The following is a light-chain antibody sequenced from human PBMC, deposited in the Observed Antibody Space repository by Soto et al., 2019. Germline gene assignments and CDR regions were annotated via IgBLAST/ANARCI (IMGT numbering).Light chain of an antibody. CDR3: QQYGCPPIT. CDR1: QSVSSSY. Sequence: VLTQSAGTLCLSQGERATLSCRASQSVSSSYLACHQKKPGQPPRLLIYGSSSSATSIPGSFSSGWSGTDFPTTISRVQDEDSVDYCWQQYGCPPITFGQGTKLDIK. V-gene: IGKV3-20*01. CDR2: GSS. J-gene: IGKJ5*01.